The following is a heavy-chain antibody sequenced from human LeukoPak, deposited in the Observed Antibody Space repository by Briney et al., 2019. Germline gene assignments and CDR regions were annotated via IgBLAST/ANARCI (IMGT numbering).Heavy chain of an antibody. CDR1: GFTVSSNY. D-gene: IGHD6-19*01. Sequence: GGSLRLSCAASGFTVSSNYMSWVRQAPGKGLEWVSGMSGSGDSTYYADSVKGRFTISRDNSKNTLYLQMDSLRAEDTAVYYCAKAEASAWYYYYYAMDVWGQGTTVTVSS. CDR3: AKAEASAWYYYYYAMDV. V-gene: IGHV3-23*01. J-gene: IGHJ6*02. CDR2: MSGSGDST.